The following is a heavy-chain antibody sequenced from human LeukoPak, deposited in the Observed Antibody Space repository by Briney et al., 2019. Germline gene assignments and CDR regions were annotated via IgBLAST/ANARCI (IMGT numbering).Heavy chain of an antibody. Sequence: GASVKVSYKASGYTFTSCGISWVRQAPGQGLEWMGWISAYNGNTNYAQKLQGRVTMTTDTSTSTAYMELRSLRSDDTAVYYCASAHCSSTSCYLYYYMDVWGKGTTVSVSS. V-gene: IGHV1-18*01. CDR1: GYTFTSCG. J-gene: IGHJ6*03. CDR3: ASAHCSSTSCYLYYYMDV. CDR2: ISAYNGNT. D-gene: IGHD2-2*01.